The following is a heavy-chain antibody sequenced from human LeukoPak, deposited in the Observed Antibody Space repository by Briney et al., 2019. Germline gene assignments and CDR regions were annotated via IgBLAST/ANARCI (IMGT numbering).Heavy chain of an antibody. Sequence: PGGSLRLSCAASGFTFSSYSMNWVRQAPGKGLEWVSSISSSSSYIYYADSVKGRFTISRDNAKNSLYLQMNSLRDEDTAVYYCARDYSQLSWFDPWGQGTLVTVSS. CDR1: GFTFSSYS. J-gene: IGHJ5*02. CDR2: ISSSSSYI. D-gene: IGHD6-6*01. V-gene: IGHV3-21*01. CDR3: ARDYSQLSWFDP.